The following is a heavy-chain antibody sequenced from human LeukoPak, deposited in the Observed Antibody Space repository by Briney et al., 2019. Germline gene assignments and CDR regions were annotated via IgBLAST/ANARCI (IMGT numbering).Heavy chain of an antibody. CDR1: GYTLTELS. D-gene: IGHD3-3*01. V-gene: IGHV1-24*01. J-gene: IGHJ5*02. Sequence: ASVKVSCTVSGYTLTELSMHWVRQAPGKGLEWMGGFDPEDGETIYAQKFQGRVTMTEDTSTDTAYVELSSLRSEDTAVYYCATWFVLRFLEWPGWFDPWGQGTLVTVSS. CDR3: ATWFVLRFLEWPGWFDP. CDR2: FDPEDGET.